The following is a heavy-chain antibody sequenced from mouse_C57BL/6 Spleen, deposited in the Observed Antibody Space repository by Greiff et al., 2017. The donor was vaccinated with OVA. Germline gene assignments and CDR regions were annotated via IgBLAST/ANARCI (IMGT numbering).Heavy chain of an antibody. CDR2: IDPSDSYT. D-gene: IGHD1-1*01. CDR3: ARRTYYYGSSYLDY. V-gene: IGHV1-50*01. CDR1: GYTFTSYW. J-gene: IGHJ2*01. Sequence: QVQLQQPGAELVKPGASVKLSCKASGYTFTSYWMQWVQQRPGQGLEWIGEIDPSDSYTNYNQKFKGKATLTVDTSSSTAYMQLSSLTSEDSAVYYCARRTYYYGSSYLDYWGQGTTLTVSS.